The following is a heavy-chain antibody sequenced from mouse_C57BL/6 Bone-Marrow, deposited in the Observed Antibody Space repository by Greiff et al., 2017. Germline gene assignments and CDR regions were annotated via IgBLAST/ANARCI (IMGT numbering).Heavy chain of an antibody. CDR2: INPYNGGT. CDR1: GYTFTDYY. V-gene: IGHV1-19*01. J-gene: IGHJ2*01. CDR3: VGPRYCSSLDY. Sequence: EVQLQQSGPVLVKPGASVKMSCKASGYTFTDYYMTWVQQSHGKSLEWIGVINPYNGGTSYNQKFKGKATLTVDKSSSTAYMELNSLTSEDSAVYCCVGPRYCSSLDYWGQGTTLTVSS. D-gene: IGHD1-1*01.